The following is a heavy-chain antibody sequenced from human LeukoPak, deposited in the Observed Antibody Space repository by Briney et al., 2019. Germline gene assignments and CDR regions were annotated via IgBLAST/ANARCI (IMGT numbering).Heavy chain of an antibody. D-gene: IGHD1-26*01. J-gene: IGHJ5*02. CDR1: GGSISSSSYY. CDR3: ASVSGSYYSGWFDP. V-gene: IGHV4-39*01. CDR2: IHYSGST. Sequence: SETLSLTCTVSGGSISSSSYYWGWIRQPPGKGLEWIGSIHYSGSTYYNPSLKSRVTISVDTSKNQFSLKLSSVTAADTAVYYCASVSGSYYSGWFDPWGQETLVTVSS.